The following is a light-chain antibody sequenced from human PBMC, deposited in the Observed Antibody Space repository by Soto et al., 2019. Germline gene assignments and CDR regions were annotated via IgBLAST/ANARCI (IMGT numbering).Light chain of an antibody. Sequence: QSALTQPRSGSGCPGQSVTISCTGTSSDVGAYNYVSWYQQHPGKAPKLMIYDVTKRPSGVPDRFSGSKSGNTASLTISGLQAEYEADYHCCSRAGSYTLVFGGGTKVTVL. J-gene: IGLJ2*01. CDR2: DVT. V-gene: IGLV2-11*01. CDR3: CSRAGSYTLV. CDR1: SSDVGAYNY.